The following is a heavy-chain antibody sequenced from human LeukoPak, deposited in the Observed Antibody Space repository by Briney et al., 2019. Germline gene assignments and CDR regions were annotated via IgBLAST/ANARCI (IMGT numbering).Heavy chain of an antibody. CDR1: GFTFSSYW. Sequence: PGGSLRLSCAASGFTFSSYWMSWVRQAPGKGLEWVANIKQDGSEKYYVDSVKGRFTISRDNAKNSLYLQMNSLRAEDTAVYHSSLEGSNWYRYCQHWGQGTLVTVSS. D-gene: IGHD6-13*01. V-gene: IGHV3-7*05. CDR2: IKQDGSEK. J-gene: IGHJ1*01. CDR3: SLEGSNWYRYCQH.